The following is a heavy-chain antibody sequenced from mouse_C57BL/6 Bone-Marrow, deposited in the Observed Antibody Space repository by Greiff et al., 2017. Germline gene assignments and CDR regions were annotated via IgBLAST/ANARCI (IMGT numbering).Heavy chain of an antibody. J-gene: IGHJ2*01. Sequence: VQLQQPGAELVKPGASVKMSCKASGYTFTSYWITWVKQRPGQGLEWIGDIYPTSGRTNYNEKFKSKAILTVDTSSNTAYMQLSSLTSEDSAVFYWGRSGPLGRSFDHRGQGNTPT. D-gene: IGHD4-1*01. CDR2: IYPTSGRT. CDR3: GRSGPLGRSFDH. CDR1: GYTFTSYW. V-gene: IGHV1-55*01.